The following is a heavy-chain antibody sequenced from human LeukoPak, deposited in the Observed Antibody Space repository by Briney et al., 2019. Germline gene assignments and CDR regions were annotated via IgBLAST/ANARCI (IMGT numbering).Heavy chain of an antibody. J-gene: IGHJ4*02. CDR1: GGSISSYY. Sequence: SETLSLTCTVSGGSISSYYWSWIRQPPGKGLEWIGYIYYNGNTNYNPSLQSRVTISVDTSKNQFSLKLSSVSAADTAVYYCARDRGPFGYWGQGTLVTVSS. D-gene: IGHD3-10*01. CDR2: IYYNGNT. V-gene: IGHV4-59*01. CDR3: ARDRGPFGY.